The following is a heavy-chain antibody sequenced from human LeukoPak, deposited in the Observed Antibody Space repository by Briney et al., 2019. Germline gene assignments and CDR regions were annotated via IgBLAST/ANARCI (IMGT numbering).Heavy chain of an antibody. Sequence: HPWGSLRLSCAASGFTFSRYALHWVRQAPGKGLEYVSSISTNGGSTYYANSVKGRFTISRDNSKNTLFLQLGSLRAEDMAVYYCARLRRELWGLSFDDWGQGTRVTVSS. CDR3: ARLRRELWGLSFDD. V-gene: IGHV3-64*01. J-gene: IGHJ4*02. CDR2: ISTNGGST. CDR1: GFTFSRYA. D-gene: IGHD1-7*01.